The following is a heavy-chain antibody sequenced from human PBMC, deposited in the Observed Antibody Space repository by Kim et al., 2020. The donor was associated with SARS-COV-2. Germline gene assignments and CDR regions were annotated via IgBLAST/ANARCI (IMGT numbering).Heavy chain of an antibody. V-gene: IGHV3-33*01. D-gene: IGHD3-16*01. CDR1: GFTFSSYG. Sequence: GGSLRLSCAASGFTFSSYGMHWVHQAPGKGLEWVAVIWYDGSNKYYADSVKGRFTISRDNSKNTLYPQMNSLRAEDTAVYYCARELGGENWFDPWGQGTLVTVSS. J-gene: IGHJ5*02. CDR2: IWYDGSNK. CDR3: ARELGGENWFDP.